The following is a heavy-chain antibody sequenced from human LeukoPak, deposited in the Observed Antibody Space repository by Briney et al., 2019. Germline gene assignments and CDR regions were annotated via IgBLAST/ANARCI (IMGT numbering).Heavy chain of an antibody. J-gene: IGHJ6*02. CDR1: GYTFTGYY. Sequence: ASVKVSCKASGYTFTGYYMHWVRQAPGQGLEWMGWINPNSGGTNYAQKFQGRVTMTRDTSISTAYMELSRLRSDDTAVYYCARAAIRGVGSMDVWGQGTTVTFSS. CDR3: ARAAIRGVGSMDV. CDR2: INPNSGGT. D-gene: IGHD2-8*02. V-gene: IGHV1-2*02.